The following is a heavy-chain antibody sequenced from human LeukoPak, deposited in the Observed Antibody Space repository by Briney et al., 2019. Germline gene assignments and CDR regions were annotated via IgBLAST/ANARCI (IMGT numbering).Heavy chain of an antibody. D-gene: IGHD1-7*01. CDR3: AAASNELELGSSYYYYYGMDV. J-gene: IGHJ6*02. Sequence: GASVKVSCKASGGTFSSYAISWVRQAPGQGLEWMGGIIPIFGTANYAQKFQGRVTITADESTSTAYMELSSLRSEDTAVYYCAAASNELELGSSYYYYYGMDVWGQGTTVTVSS. CDR1: GGTFSSYA. V-gene: IGHV1-69*13. CDR2: IIPIFGTA.